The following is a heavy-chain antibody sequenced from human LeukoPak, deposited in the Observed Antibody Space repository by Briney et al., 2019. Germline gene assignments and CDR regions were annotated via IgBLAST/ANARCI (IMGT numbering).Heavy chain of an antibody. Sequence: PGGGLRVSCAAPGVTFSSYAMRWVRQAPGKGVERGAVISYDGSNKYYADSVKGRGTISRDNSKNTLYLQMNSLTAEDTAVYYCARDGRSSPLDCGADCSPARYWGQGTLVTVSS. CDR3: ARDGRSSPLDCGADCSPARY. CDR2: ISYDGSNK. J-gene: IGHJ4*02. V-gene: IGHV3-30*04. D-gene: IGHD2-21*02. CDR1: GVTFSSYA.